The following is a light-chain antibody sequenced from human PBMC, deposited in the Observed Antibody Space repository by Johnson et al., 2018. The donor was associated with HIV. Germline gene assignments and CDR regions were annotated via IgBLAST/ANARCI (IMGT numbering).Light chain of an antibody. Sequence: HSVLTQPPSVSAAPGQKVTISCSGSSSNIGNNYVSWYQQLPGTAPKLLIYDNNKRPSGIPDRFSGSKSGTSATLGITGLQTGDEADYYCATWDSSLSAPYVFGTGTKVTVL. V-gene: IGLV1-51*01. CDR3: ATWDSSLSAPYV. J-gene: IGLJ1*01. CDR2: DNN. CDR1: SSNIGNNY.